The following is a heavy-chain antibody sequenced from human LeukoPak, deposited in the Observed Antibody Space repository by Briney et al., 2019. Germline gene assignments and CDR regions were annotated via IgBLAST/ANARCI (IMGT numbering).Heavy chain of an antibody. Sequence: GESLKISCKGSGYSFTSYWIGWVRQMPGKGLEWMGIIYPGDSDTRYSPSFQGQVTISADKSISTAYLQWSSLKASDTAMYYCARLKSEPPGPYYYYYMDVWGKGTTVTVSS. V-gene: IGHV5-51*01. J-gene: IGHJ6*03. CDR1: GYSFTSYW. CDR2: IYPGDSDT. CDR3: ARLKSEPPGPYYYYYMDV.